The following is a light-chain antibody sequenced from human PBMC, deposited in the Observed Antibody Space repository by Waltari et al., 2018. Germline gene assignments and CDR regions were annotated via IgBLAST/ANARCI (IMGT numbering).Light chain of an antibody. CDR1: QSISSY. J-gene: IGKJ4*01. V-gene: IGKV1-39*01. Sequence: DIQMNQSPSSLSAFVGDRVTITCRASQSISSYLNWYQQKPGKAPKLLIYAASSLQSGVPSRFSGSGSGTDFTLTISSLQPEDFATYYCQQSYSTPLTFGGGTKVEIK. CDR2: AAS. CDR3: QQSYSTPLT.